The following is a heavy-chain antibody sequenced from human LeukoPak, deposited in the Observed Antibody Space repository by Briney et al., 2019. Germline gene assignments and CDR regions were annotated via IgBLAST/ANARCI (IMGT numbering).Heavy chain of an antibody. CDR1: GGSFSGYY. V-gene: IGHV4-34*01. Sequence: PSETLSLTCAVYGGSFSGYYWSWIRQPPGKGLEWIGEINHSGSTNYNPSLKSRVTISVDTSKNQFSLKLSSVTAADTAVYYCAREYSSSWYPWFDPWGQGTLVTVSS. D-gene: IGHD6-13*01. CDR3: AREYSSSWYPWFDP. CDR2: INHSGST. J-gene: IGHJ5*02.